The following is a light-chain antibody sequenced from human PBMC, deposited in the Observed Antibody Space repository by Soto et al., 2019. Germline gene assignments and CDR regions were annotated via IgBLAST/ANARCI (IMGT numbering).Light chain of an antibody. CDR1: SSSIGTNT. J-gene: IGLJ2*01. CDR3: AAWDVSFVV. CDR2: SHN. V-gene: IGLV1-44*01. Sequence: QSVLTQPPSASGTPGQRVTISCSGSSSSIGTNTVTWYQQLPGTAHKILIYSHNQRPSGVSDRFSGSKSGTSTSLAISGLQPEVEADYYCAAWDVSFVVFGGGTTLTVL.